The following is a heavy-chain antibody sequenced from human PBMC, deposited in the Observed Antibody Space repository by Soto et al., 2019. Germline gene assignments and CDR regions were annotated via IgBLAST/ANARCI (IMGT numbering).Heavy chain of an antibody. V-gene: IGHV4-34*01. J-gene: IGHJ6*02. CDR3: ARARKGVPSCSSTSFYKVGGVYYGMDV. Sequence: SETLSLTCAVYGGSFGGYYWTWIRQPPGKGLEWIGEINHSGSTNYNPSLKSRVTISVDTSKNQFSLKLSSVTAADTAVYYCARARKGVPSCSSTSFYKVGGVYYGMDVWGPGTTVTVSS. CDR1: GGSFGGYY. CDR2: INHSGST. D-gene: IGHD2-2*02.